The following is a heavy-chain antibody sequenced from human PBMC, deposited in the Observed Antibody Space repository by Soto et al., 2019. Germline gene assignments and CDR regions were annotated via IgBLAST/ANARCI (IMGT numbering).Heavy chain of an antibody. Sequence: SETLSLTCAVSGGSISSSNWWSWVRQPPGKGLVWIGEIYHSGSTNYNPSLKSRVTISVDTSKNQFSLKLSSVTAADTAVYYCARVAYYDILTGYREYTWFDPWGQGTLVTVSS. CDR2: IYHSGST. CDR3: ARVAYYDILTGYREYTWFDP. D-gene: IGHD3-9*01. J-gene: IGHJ5*02. CDR1: GGSISSSNW. V-gene: IGHV4-4*02.